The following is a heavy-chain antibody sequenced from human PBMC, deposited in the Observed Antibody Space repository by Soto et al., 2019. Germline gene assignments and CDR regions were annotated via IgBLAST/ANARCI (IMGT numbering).Heavy chain of an antibody. J-gene: IGHJ4*02. V-gene: IGHV1-18*01. Sequence: QVQLVQSGAEVKKPGASVKVSCKASGYTFTSYGISWVRQAPGQGLEWMGWISAYNGNTNYAQKLQGRVTMTTDTSTSTSYMELRSLRSDDTAVYYCARDLPSPFPGTVTPLGYGGQGTLVTVSS. CDR3: ARDLPSPFPGTVTPLGY. CDR2: ISAYNGNT. D-gene: IGHD4-17*01. CDR1: GYTFTSYG.